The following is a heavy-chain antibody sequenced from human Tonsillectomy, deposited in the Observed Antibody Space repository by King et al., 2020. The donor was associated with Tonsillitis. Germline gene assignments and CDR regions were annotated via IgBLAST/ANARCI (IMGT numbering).Heavy chain of an antibody. D-gene: IGHD3-10*01. CDR1: GGSFSGYY. V-gene: IGHV4-34*01. CDR2: ISHSGST. J-gene: IGHJ4*02. CDR3: ARDGGYYGSGTYQYY. Sequence: VQLQQWGAGLLKSSETLSLTCAVYGGSFSGYYCTWIRQPPGKGLEWIGEISHSGSTNYNPSLKSRVTISVDTSKNRFSLKLSSVTAADTAVYYCARDGGYYGSGTYQYYWGQGTLVTVSS.